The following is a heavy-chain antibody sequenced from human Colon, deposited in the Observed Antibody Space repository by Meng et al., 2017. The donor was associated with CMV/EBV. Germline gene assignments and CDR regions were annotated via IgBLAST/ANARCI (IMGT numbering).Heavy chain of an antibody. Sequence: YILTSFGFNWVRLAPGQGPEWMGWISTHNGNTDYRQKFQGRITMTTDTSTSTVYMELRSLRSDDTAIYYCARAANYFNSGSYYGDYWGQGTLVTVSS. V-gene: IGHV1-18*01. J-gene: IGHJ4*02. CDR3: ARAANYFNSGSYYGDY. CDR1: YILTSFG. D-gene: IGHD3-10*01. CDR2: ISTHNGNT.